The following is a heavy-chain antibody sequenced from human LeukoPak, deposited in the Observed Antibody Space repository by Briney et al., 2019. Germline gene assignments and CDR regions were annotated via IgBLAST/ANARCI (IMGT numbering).Heavy chain of an antibody. CDR3: ARDTSGWYPI. CDR1: GFIFSNYA. J-gene: IGHJ4*02. CDR2: VSGGGVTT. D-gene: IGHD6-19*01. Sequence: GGSLRLSCAASGFIFSNYAMSWVRQAPGKGLEWVSTVSGGGVTTYSADSVKGRFTISRDNSKNTLYLQMNSLRAEDTAVYYCARDTSGWYPIWGQGTLVTVSS. V-gene: IGHV3-23*01.